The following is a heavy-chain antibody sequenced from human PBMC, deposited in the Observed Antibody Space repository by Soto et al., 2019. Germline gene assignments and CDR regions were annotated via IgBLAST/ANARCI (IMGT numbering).Heavy chain of an antibody. CDR1: GYSFSDYF. J-gene: IGHJ4*02. Sequence: QVQLVQSGAEAVRPGASVKVSCKASGYSFSDYFVHWVRQAPGQGPEWMGIINPDGGTTGYAQKFQGRLILTSDTSTGTLYMEMRSLRSEDTAIYYCATLMGVETLRDYWGQGTLVTVSS. V-gene: IGHV1-46*01. CDR3: ATLMGVETLRDY. D-gene: IGHD3-3*01. CDR2: INPDGGTT.